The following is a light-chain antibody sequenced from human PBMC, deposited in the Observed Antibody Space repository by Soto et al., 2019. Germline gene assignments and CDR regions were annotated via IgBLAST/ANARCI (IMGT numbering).Light chain of an antibody. Sequence: EIVLTQSPGTLSLSPGERATLSCRASQSVSSTYLAWYQQQPGQAPRLLIYGASNRATGIPDRFSGSGSGTDFTLTINRLEPEDFAVYYCQQYGSSSWTFGQGTKVEIK. J-gene: IGKJ1*01. CDR3: QQYGSSSWT. CDR2: GAS. CDR1: QSVSSTY. V-gene: IGKV3-20*01.